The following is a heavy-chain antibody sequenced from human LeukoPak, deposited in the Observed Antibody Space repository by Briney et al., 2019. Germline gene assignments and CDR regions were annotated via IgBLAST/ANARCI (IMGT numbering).Heavy chain of an antibody. Sequence: GRSLRLSCAASGFTFSSYAMHWVRQAPGKGLEWVAVISYDGSNKYYADSVKGRFTISRDNSKNTLYLQMNSLRAEDTAVYYCARDPGRGAYFDYWGQGTLVTASS. CDR3: ARDPGRGAYFDY. J-gene: IGHJ4*02. CDR2: ISYDGSNK. D-gene: IGHD4/OR15-4a*01. V-gene: IGHV3-30-3*01. CDR1: GFTFSSYA.